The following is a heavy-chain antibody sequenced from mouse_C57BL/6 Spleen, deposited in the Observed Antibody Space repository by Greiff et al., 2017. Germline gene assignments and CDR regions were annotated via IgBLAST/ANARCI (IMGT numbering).Heavy chain of an antibody. J-gene: IGHJ4*01. V-gene: IGHV1-80*01. Sequence: QVQLKESGAELVKPGASVKISCKASGYAFSSYWMNWVKQRPGKGLERIGQIYPGDGDTNYNGKFKGKATLTADKSSSTAYTQLSSLTSEDSAVYFCARHPAVVADYYAMDYWGQGTSVTVSS. CDR2: IYPGDGDT. D-gene: IGHD1-1*01. CDR3: ARHPAVVADYYAMDY. CDR1: GYAFSSYW.